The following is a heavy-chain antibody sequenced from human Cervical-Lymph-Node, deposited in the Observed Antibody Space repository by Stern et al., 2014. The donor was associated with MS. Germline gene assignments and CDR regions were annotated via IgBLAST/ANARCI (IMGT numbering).Heavy chain of an antibody. CDR2: INHSGST. CDR3: ARDTVTTRRMDV. J-gene: IGHJ6*02. V-gene: IGHV4-34*01. D-gene: IGHD4-17*01. CDR1: GGSLSGYY. Sequence: QVQLQQWGAGLLKPSETLSLTCAVYGGSLSGYYWSWIRQPPGKGLEWIGEINHSGSTNYNPSLKSRVTISVDTSKNQFSLKLSSVTAADTAVYYCARDTVTTRRMDVWGQGTTVTVSS.